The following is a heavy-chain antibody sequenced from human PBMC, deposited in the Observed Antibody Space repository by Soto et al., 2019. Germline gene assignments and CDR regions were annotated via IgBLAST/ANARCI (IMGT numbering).Heavy chain of an antibody. CDR2: INPSVGST. V-gene: IGHV1-46*01. Sequence: GASVKVSCKASGYSFTSYYMYWVRQAPGQGLEWVGVINPSVGSTNYAQKFQGRVTMTRDTSTSTVYMELSSLRSEDTAMYYCARDKAGSSHWFDPWGRGTLVTVSS. CDR3: ARDKAGSSHWFDP. CDR1: GYSFTSYY. J-gene: IGHJ5*02.